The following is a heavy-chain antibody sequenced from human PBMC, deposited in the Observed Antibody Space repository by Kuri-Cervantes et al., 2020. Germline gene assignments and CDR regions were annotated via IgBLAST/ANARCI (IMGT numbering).Heavy chain of an antibody. CDR2: INPSGGST. D-gene: IGHD3-22*01. J-gene: IGHJ6*02. V-gene: IGHV1-46*01. CDR3: AREGYYDSSGYYYESHYYGMDV. CDR1: GYTFTSYY. Sequence: ASVKVSCKASGYTFTSYYMHWVRQAPGQGLEWMGIINPSGGSTSYAQKFQGRVTMTRDTSISTAYMELSRLRSDDTAVYYCAREGYYDSSGYYYESHYYGMDVWGQGTTVTVSS.